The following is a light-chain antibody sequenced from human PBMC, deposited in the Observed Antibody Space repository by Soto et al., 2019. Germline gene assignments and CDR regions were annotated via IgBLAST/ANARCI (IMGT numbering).Light chain of an antibody. V-gene: IGLV1-44*01. CDR3: AAWDVSLVV. J-gene: IGLJ2*01. CDR1: SSNIGTNT. Sequence: QSVLTQPPSASGTPGQRVTISCSGSSSNIGTNTVIWYQQLPGAAPKLLIYSDNQPPSGVTDRFSGSKSGTSASLAISGLQSEDEADYYCAAWDVSLVVFGGGTKLTVL. CDR2: SDN.